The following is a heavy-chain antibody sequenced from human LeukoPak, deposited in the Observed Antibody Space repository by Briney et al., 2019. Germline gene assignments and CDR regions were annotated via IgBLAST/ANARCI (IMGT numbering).Heavy chain of an antibody. CDR3: ARDYNTLGAFDI. Sequence: PGGSLRLSCAASGFTSSSYSMNWVRQAPGKGLEWVSSISSSRSYIYYVDSVRGRFTISRDNAKNSLYLQMNSLRAEDTAVYYCARDYNTLGAFDIWGQGTMDSVSS. J-gene: IGHJ3*02. CDR2: ISSSRSYI. V-gene: IGHV3-21*01. CDR1: GFTSSSYS. D-gene: IGHD5-24*01.